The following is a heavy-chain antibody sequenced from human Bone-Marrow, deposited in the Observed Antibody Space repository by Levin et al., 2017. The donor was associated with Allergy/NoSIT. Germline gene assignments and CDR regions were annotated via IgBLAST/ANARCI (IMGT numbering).Heavy chain of an antibody. J-gene: IGHJ5*02. Sequence: SQTLSLTCTVSGDSLSGSDDYWSWIRQRPGEGLEWIGYIYYSGSTYYNASLQSRVSISVDTSKNQFSLHLTSLTAADTATYFCARLFKLGTVDPWGQGMLVTVSS. V-gene: IGHV4-31*03. D-gene: IGHD7-27*01. CDR1: GDSLSGSDDY. CDR3: ARLFKLGTVDP. CDR2: IYYSGST.